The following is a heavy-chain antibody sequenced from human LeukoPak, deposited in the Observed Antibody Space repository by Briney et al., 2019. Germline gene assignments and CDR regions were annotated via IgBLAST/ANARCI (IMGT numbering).Heavy chain of an antibody. V-gene: IGHV4-34*01. CDR2: INHSGST. CDR3: ARGRGGYFDWLPRGFDY. J-gene: IGHJ4*02. CDR1: GGSFSGYY. D-gene: IGHD3-9*01. Sequence: PSETLSLTCAVYGGSFSGYYWSWIRQTPGKGLEWIGEINHSGSTNYNPSLKSRVTISVDTSKNQFSLKLSSVTAADTAVYYCARGRGGYFDWLPRGFDYWGQGTLVTVSS.